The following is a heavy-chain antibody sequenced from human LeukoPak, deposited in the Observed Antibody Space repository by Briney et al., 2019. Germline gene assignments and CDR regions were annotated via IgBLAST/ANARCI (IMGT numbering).Heavy chain of an antibody. CDR2: IYTSGST. CDR1: GGSISSYY. D-gene: IGHD3-22*01. Sequence: SETLSLTCTVSGGSISSYYWSWIRQPAGKGLEWIGRIYTSGSTNYNPSLKSRVTMSVDTSKNQFSLKLSSVTAADTAVYYCAREYYYDSSGYYYYYYGMDVWGQGTTVTVSS. CDR3: AREYYYDSSGYYYYYYGMDV. J-gene: IGHJ6*02. V-gene: IGHV4-4*07.